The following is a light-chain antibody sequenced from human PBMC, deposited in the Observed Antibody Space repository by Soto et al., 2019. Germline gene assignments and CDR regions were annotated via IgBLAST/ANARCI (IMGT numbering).Light chain of an antibody. J-gene: IGKJ5*01. Sequence: IQRTQSTSSLSASLGDRFTITCLSSQSISIYLNWYQLKPGKAPNLLMYGASYLKSGVPTRFSGSGSGTDFTLTISSLQPEDFAIYYCQQTYTTPEITFGQGTRLEIK. V-gene: IGKV1-39*01. CDR2: GAS. CDR3: QQTYTTPEIT. CDR1: QSISIY.